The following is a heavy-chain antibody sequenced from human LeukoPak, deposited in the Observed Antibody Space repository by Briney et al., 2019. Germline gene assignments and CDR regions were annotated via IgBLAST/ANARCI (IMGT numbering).Heavy chain of an antibody. J-gene: IGHJ4*02. CDR1: GYTFTSYG. CDR2: IWYDGSNK. D-gene: IGHD3-10*01. CDR3: ASHNYGSGSYFTN. Sequence: SCKASGYTFTSYGMHWVRQAPGKGLEWVAVIWYDGSNKYYADSVKGRFTISRDNSKNTLYLQMNSLRAEDTAVYYCASHNYGSGSYFTNWGQGTLVTVSS. V-gene: IGHV3-33*01.